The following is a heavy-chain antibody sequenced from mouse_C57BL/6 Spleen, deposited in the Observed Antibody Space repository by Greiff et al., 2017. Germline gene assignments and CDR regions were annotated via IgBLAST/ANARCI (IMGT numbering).Heavy chain of an antibody. Sequence: EVKVVESGGDLVKPGGSLKLSCAASGFTFSSYGMSWVRQTPDKRLEWVATISSGGSYTYYPDSVKGRFTISRDNDKNTLYLQMSSLKSEDTAMYYCARKGNYDYDAGHVDYWGQGTTLTVSS. D-gene: IGHD2-4*01. CDR1: GFTFSSYG. CDR3: ARKGNYDYDAGHVDY. V-gene: IGHV5-6*01. CDR2: ISSGGSYT. J-gene: IGHJ2*01.